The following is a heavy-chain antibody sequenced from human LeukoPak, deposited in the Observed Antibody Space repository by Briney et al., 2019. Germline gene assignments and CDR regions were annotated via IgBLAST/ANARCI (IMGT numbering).Heavy chain of an antibody. CDR1: GFTFSDYY. D-gene: IGHD3-10*01. CDR2: ISSSGSTI. J-gene: IGHJ3*02. Sequence: PGGSLRLSCAASGFTFSDYYMSWIRQAPGKGLEWVSYISSSGSTIYYADSVKGRFTISRDNAKNSLYLQMNSLRAEDTAVYYCAREPYYYGSGSYRGDAFDIWGQGTMVTVSS. CDR3: AREPYYYGSGSYRGDAFDI. V-gene: IGHV3-11*01.